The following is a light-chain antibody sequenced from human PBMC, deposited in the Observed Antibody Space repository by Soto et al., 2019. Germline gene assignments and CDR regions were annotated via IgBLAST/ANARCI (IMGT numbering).Light chain of an antibody. CDR2: GAS. J-gene: IGKJ4*01. V-gene: IGKV3-20*01. CDR1: QSVSSSY. Sequence: EIVLTQSPGTLSLSPGERATLSCRASQSVSSSYLAWYQQKPGQAPRLLIYGASSRATGIPDRFSGSGSGTDFTLTISRMETEDSALYYCQQYGSSPRTFGGGTKVDIK. CDR3: QQYGSSPRT.